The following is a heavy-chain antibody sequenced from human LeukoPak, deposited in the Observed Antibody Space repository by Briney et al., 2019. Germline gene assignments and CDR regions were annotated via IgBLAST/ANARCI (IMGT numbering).Heavy chain of an antibody. CDR2: VFYSGST. CDR1: GGSISSNNYY. J-gene: IGHJ3*02. D-gene: IGHD2/OR15-2a*01. Sequence: SETLSLTCNVSGGSISSNNYYWGWIRQSPGKGLEWIGSVFYSGSTCYNPSLKSRVTISVDMSKNQFSLKVNSVTAADTAVFYCASFSESDAFDIWGQGTMVTVSS. V-gene: IGHV4-39*07. CDR3: ASFSESDAFDI.